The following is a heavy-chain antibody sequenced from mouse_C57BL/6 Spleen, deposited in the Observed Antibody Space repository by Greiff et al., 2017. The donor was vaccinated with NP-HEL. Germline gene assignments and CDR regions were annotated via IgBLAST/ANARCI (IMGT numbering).Heavy chain of an antibody. D-gene: IGHD1-1*01. CDR3: ASFYRSRGDYYLDY. V-gene: IGHV5-6*01. CDR1: GFTFSSYG. J-gene: IGHJ2*01. Sequence: EVKLVESGGDLVKPGGSLKLSCAASGFTFSSYGMSWVRQTPDKRLEWVATISSGGSYTYYPDSVKGRFTISRDNAKNTLYLQMSSLKSEDTAMYFCASFYRSRGDYYLDYWGPGTPPPVSS. CDR2: ISSGGSYT.